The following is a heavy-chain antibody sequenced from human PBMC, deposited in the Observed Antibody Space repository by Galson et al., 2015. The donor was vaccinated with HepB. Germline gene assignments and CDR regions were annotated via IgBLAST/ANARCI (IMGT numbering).Heavy chain of an antibody. J-gene: IGHJ4*02. D-gene: IGHD5-18*01. CDR1: GFTFSSYA. CDR2: ISGSGGST. CDR3: AKRKWIQLFAFSPLFDY. Sequence: SLRLSCAASGFTFSSYAMSWVRQAPGKGLEWVSAISGSGGSTYYADSVKGRFTISRDNSKNTLYLQMNSLRAEDTAVYYCAKRKWIQLFAFSPLFDYWGQGTLVTVSS. V-gene: IGHV3-23*01.